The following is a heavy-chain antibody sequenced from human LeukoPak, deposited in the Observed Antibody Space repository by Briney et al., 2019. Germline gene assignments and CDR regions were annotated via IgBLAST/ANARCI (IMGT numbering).Heavy chain of an antibody. CDR2: IYYSGNT. CDR3: ASRSGYYPY. V-gene: IGHV4-39*01. Sequence: PSETLSLTCTVSGGSISSSYYYWGWIRQPPGKGLEWIGTIYYSGNTYYNPSLKSRATISVDTSMNQFSLKLSSVTAADTALYYCASRSGYYPYWGQGTLVTVSS. J-gene: IGHJ4*02. D-gene: IGHD3-22*01. CDR1: GGSISSSYYY.